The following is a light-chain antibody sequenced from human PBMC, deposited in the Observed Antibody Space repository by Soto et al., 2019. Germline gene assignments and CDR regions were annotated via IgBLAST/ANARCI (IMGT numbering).Light chain of an antibody. J-gene: IGKJ1*01. CDR1: QTIYSN. CDR3: QQSYSTRWT. CDR2: RAS. V-gene: IGKV3-15*01. Sequence: IVMTQSPATLSVSPGERATLSCRAGQTIYSNVAWYQQRPGQAPRLLIYRASTRATGVPARFSGSGSGTDFTLTISSLQPEDFATYYCQQSYSTRWTFGQGTKVDIK.